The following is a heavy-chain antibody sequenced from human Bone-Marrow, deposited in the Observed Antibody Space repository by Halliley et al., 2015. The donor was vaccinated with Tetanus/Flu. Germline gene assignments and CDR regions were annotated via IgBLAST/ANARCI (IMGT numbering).Heavy chain of an antibody. CDR3: TFQTTVTTLYD. CDR1: GFIFSNAW. CDR2: VKSNNDGGTT. Sequence: SLRLSCVASGFIFSNAWMNWVRQAPGKGLEWVGRVKSNNDGGTTDYAAPVKGRFTISRDDSKKTVYLQMNSLKTEDTAVYYCTFQTTVTTLYDWGQGTLVTVSS. V-gene: IGHV3-15*01. J-gene: IGHJ4*02. D-gene: IGHD4-17*01.